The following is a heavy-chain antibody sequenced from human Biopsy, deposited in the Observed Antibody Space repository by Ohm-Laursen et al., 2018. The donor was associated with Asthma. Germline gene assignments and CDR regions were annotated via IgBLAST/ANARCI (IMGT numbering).Heavy chain of an antibody. CDR2: IKHDGSEK. CDR1: GFTFGDYW. J-gene: IGHJ1*01. V-gene: IGHV3-7*01. CDR3: ARTFHFWSPYHAELYQL. D-gene: IGHD3-3*01. Sequence: SLRLSCSASGFTFGDYWMSWVRQVPGQGLEWVANIKHDGSEKNHVDSLKGRFTISRDNAKNLLFLQMNSLRAEDTAVYYCARTFHFWSPYHAELYQLWGQGTLVTVSS.